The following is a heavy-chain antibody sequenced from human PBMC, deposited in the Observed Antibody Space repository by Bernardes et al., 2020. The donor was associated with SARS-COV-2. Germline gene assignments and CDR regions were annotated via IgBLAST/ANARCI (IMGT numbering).Heavy chain of an antibody. CDR1: GFTFSSYS. D-gene: IGHD3-3*01. V-gene: IGHV3-21*01. Sequence: GGSLRLSCAASGFTFSSYSMNWVRQAPGKGLEWVSSISSSSSYIYYADSVKGRFTISRDNAKNSLYLQMNSLRAEDTAVYYCARFYDFWSGYAPLGVASYYYYMDVWGKGTTVTVSS. J-gene: IGHJ6*03. CDR3: ARFYDFWSGYAPLGVASYYYYMDV. CDR2: ISSSSSYI.